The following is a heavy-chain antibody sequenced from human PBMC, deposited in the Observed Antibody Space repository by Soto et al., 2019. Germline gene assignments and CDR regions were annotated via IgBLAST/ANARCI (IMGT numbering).Heavy chain of an antibody. Sequence: EVQLVESGGDLVQPGGSLKLSCAASGFTFSGSAMHWVRQASGKGLEWVGHIRRRAKNYATEYAASVKGRFIISRDDSKNTGYLQMNSLKPDDTAVYYCTRTFDGSGYFSPDFDYWGQGTLVTVSS. J-gene: IGHJ4*02. CDR1: GFTFSGSA. CDR3: TRTFDGSGYFSPDFDY. D-gene: IGHD3-22*01. V-gene: IGHV3-73*02. CDR2: IRRRAKNYAT.